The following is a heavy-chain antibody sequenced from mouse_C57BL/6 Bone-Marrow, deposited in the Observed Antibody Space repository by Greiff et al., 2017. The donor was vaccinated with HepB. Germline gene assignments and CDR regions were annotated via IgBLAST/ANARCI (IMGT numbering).Heavy chain of an antibody. V-gene: IGHV1-54*01. D-gene: IGHD4-1*01. Sequence: QVQLKQSGAELVRPGTSVKVSCKASGYAFTNYLIEWVKQRPGQGLEWIGVINPGSGGTNYNEKFKGKATLTADKSSSTAYMQLSSLTSEDSAVYFCARTELTGHYFDYWGQGTTLTVSS. J-gene: IGHJ2*01. CDR2: INPGSGGT. CDR1: GYAFTNYL. CDR3: ARTELTGHYFDY.